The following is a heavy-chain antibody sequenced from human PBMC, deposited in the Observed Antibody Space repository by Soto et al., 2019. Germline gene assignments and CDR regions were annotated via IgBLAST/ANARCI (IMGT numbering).Heavy chain of an antibody. CDR1: GFTFSSYW. J-gene: IGHJ3*02. CDR3: ARGVRGAYGLDI. CDR2: INSDGSRT. Sequence: EVQLVESGGGLVQPGGSLRLSCAASGFTFSSYWMHWVRQAPGKGLVWVSRINSDGSRTNYADSVKGRFTISRDNAKNTLYLQTNSLRAEETAVYYCARGVRGAYGLDIWGQGTMVTVSS. D-gene: IGHD2-21*01. V-gene: IGHV3-74*01.